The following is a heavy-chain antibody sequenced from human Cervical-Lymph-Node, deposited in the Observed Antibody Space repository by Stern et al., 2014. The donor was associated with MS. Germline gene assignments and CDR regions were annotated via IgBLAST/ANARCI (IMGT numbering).Heavy chain of an antibody. J-gene: IGHJ4*02. CDR3: ARTQRGSQITFDY. CDR2: INPGGGST. CDR1: GYTFTNYY. D-gene: IGHD1-26*01. V-gene: IGHV1-46*01. Sequence: QVQLVQSGAEVKKPGASVKVSCKASGYTFTNYYMHWVRQAPGKGLEWMGIINPGGGSTSYAQKFQGRVTMTRDTSTSTVYMELSSLRSEDTAVYYCARTQRGSQITFDYWGQGTLVTVSS.